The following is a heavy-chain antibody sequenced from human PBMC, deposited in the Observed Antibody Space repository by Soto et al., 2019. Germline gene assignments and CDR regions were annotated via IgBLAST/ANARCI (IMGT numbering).Heavy chain of an antibody. Sequence: SGPTLVNPTQTLTLTCTLSGFSLSTSGMRVSWIRQPPGKALEWLARIDWDDDKFYNTSLKTRLTISKDSSKNQVVLTMTNMDPVDTATYYCARMFHCSGGTCPFDYWGQGALVTVSS. CDR3: ARMFHCSGGTCPFDY. CDR1: GFSLSTSGMR. D-gene: IGHD2-15*01. CDR2: IDWDDDK. V-gene: IGHV2-70*04. J-gene: IGHJ4*02.